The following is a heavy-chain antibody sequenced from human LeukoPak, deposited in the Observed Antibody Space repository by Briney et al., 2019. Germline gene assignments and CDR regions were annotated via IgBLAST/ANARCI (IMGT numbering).Heavy chain of an antibody. CDR2: ISSYSGNT. CDR3: VRDYGIKSLGLFEI. J-gene: IGHJ3*02. CDR1: GYSFTNYG. Sequence: ASVKVSCKASGYSFTNYGVSWVRQAPGQGLEWMGWISSYSGNTDYAQRLQGRVTLTTDISTRTAYMELRNLKSDDTAVYYCVRDYGIKSLGLFEIWGQGTEVTVSS. V-gene: IGHV1-18*01. D-gene: IGHD4-17*01.